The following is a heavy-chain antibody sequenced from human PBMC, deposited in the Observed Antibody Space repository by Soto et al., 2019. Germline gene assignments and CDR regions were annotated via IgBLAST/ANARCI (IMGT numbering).Heavy chain of an antibody. V-gene: IGHV1-24*01. Sequence: GASVKVSCKVSRYTPTELSMHWVRQAPGKGLEWMGGFDPEDGETIYAQKFQGRVTMTEDTSTDTAYMELSSLRSEDTAVYYCATGVGRFYYGMDVWGQGTTVTVSS. CDR3: ATGVGRFYYGMDV. CDR2: FDPEDGET. J-gene: IGHJ6*02. CDR1: RYTPTELS.